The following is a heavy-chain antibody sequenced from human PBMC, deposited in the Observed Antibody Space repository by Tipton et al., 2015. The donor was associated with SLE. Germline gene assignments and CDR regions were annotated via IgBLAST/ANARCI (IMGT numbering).Heavy chain of an antibody. V-gene: IGHV4-61*09. Sequence: TLSLTCIVSGGSITSGSYYWTWIRQPAGKGLAWIGHIYTSGSTNYNPSLKTRVTISVDTSKNQFSLNLTSVTAADTAVYYCAREIDPAAGYEFTWFDPWGQGTLVTVSS. CDR2: IYTSGST. CDR1: GGSITSGSYY. D-gene: IGHD6-13*01. J-gene: IGHJ5*02. CDR3: AREIDPAAGYEFTWFDP.